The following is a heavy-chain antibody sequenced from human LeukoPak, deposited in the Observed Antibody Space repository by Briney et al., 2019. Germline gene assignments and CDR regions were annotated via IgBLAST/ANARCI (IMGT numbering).Heavy chain of an antibody. CDR2: ISSSGSTI. J-gene: IGHJ3*02. Sequence: PGGTLRLSCAASGFTISSYEMNWVRQAPGKGLEWVSYISSSGSTIYYADSVKGRFTSSRDNAKNSLYLQMNSLRAEDTAVYYCARDYYDSSGFDAFDIWGQGTMVTVSS. V-gene: IGHV3-48*03. CDR3: ARDYYDSSGFDAFDI. CDR1: GFTISSYE. D-gene: IGHD3-22*01.